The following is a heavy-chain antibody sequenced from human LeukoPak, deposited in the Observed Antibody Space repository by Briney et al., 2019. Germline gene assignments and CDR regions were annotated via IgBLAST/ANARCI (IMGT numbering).Heavy chain of an antibody. CDR3: ASSIQLWFFDY. Sequence: PSETLSLTCTVSGGTLTNSGYYWGWIRQPPGKGLEWIGSIYYSGSTYYNPSLKSRVTISVDTSKNQFSLKLSSVTAADTAVYYCASSIQLWFFDYWGQGTLVTVSS. J-gene: IGHJ4*02. D-gene: IGHD5-18*01. V-gene: IGHV4-39*01. CDR1: GGTLTNSGYY. CDR2: IYYSGST.